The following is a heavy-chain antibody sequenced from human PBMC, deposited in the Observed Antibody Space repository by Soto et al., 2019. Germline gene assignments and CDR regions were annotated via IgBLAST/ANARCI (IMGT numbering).Heavy chain of an antibody. CDR1: GFTFSSYA. Sequence: PGGSLRLCCIGSGFTFSSYAMNWVRQAPGKGLEWVSSISSSSKYIYYTDSVKGRFTISRDNAKNSLYLQMNGLRAEDTALYYCARYPDSEYSGNYNTARSLVSWGQRLQVTVSS. J-gene: IGHJ4*02. CDR2: ISSSSKYI. CDR3: ARYPDSEYSGNYNTARSLVS. D-gene: IGHD1-26*01. V-gene: IGHV3-21*01.